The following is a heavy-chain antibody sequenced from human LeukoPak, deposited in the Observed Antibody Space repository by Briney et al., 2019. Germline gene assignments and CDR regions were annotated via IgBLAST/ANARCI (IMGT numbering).Heavy chain of an antibody. Sequence: APVKVSCKASGYTFTSYDINWVRQATGQGLEWMGWMNPNSGNTGYAQKFQGRVTMTRNTSISTAYMELSSLRSEDTAVYYCARQLAYCGGDCHFDYWGQGTLVTVSS. CDR3: ARQLAYCGGDCHFDY. CDR2: MNPNSGNT. J-gene: IGHJ4*02. CDR1: GYTFTSYD. V-gene: IGHV1-8*01. D-gene: IGHD2-21*02.